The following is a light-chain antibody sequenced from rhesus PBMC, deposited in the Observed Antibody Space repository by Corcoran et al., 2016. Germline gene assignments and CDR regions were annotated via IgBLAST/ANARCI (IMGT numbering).Light chain of an antibody. CDR1: QSVGSY. CDR2: GAS. Sequence: ETEVTQSPATLSLSPGERATLSCRASQSVGSYLAWYQQKPGQAPRLLIYGASSRATGIPDRFSGVGSGTDLTLTISSLEPEDVGVYYCQQSSNLWTFGQGTKVEIK. CDR3: QQSSNLWT. V-gene: IGKV3-24*04. J-gene: IGKJ1*01.